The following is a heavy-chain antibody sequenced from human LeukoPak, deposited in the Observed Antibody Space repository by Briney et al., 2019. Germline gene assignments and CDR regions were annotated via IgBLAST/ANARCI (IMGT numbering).Heavy chain of an antibody. Sequence: GGSLRLSCAASGFTFSSYAMSWVRQAPGKGLEWVSAISGSGGSTYYADSVKGRFTISRDNSKNTLYLQMNSLRAEDTAVYYCAKDVHRSSWSYYFDYWGQGTLVTVSS. CDR2: ISGSGGST. CDR1: GFTFSSYA. J-gene: IGHJ4*02. D-gene: IGHD6-13*01. V-gene: IGHV3-23*01. CDR3: AKDVHRSSWSYYFDY.